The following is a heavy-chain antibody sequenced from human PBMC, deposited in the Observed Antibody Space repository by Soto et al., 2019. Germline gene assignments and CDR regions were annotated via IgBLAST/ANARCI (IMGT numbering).Heavy chain of an antibody. D-gene: IGHD3-22*01. CDR2: ISSSSNYT. CDR3: ARVRYYDSSGYYLPAPEPPLNYYYGMDV. CDR1: GFTFSDYY. J-gene: IGHJ6*02. V-gene: IGHV3-11*06. Sequence: PGGSLRLSCAASGFTFSDYYMSWIRQAPGKGLEWVSYISSSSNYTNYADSVKGRFTISRDNAKNSLYLQMNSLRAEDTAVYYCARVRYYDSSGYYLPAPEPPLNYYYGMDVWGQGTTVTVSS.